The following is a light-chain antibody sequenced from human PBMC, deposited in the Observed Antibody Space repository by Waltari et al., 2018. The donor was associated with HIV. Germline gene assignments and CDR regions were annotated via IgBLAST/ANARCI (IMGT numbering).Light chain of an antibody. CDR2: DVN. CDR3: SSYTTSSTYV. J-gene: IGLJ1*01. V-gene: IGLV2-14*03. CDR1: SSDVGASDY. Sequence: QSALTQPASVSGSPGQSITISCTGTSSDVGASDYVSWYQQHPGKAPKLIIYDVNNRPSGVSHRFSGSKSATTASLTISGLQAEDEADYYCSSYTTSSTYVFGTGTKVTVL.